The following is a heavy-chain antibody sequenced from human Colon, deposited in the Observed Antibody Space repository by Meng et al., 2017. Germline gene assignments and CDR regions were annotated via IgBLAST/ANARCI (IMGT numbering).Heavy chain of an antibody. Sequence: QVQLQVSGPGGVEPSGALSLTCAVSGGSISSGDWWSWVRQPPGKGLEWIAEIDHTGNTNYNPSLKSRVTISVDKSKNQFSLKLSFMTAADTAVYYCARVGPGELPNFFDPWGQGTLVTVSS. J-gene: IGHJ5*02. V-gene: IGHV4-4*02. CDR2: IDHTGNT. D-gene: IGHD1-7*01. CDR3: ARVGPGELPNFFDP. CDR1: GGSISSGDW.